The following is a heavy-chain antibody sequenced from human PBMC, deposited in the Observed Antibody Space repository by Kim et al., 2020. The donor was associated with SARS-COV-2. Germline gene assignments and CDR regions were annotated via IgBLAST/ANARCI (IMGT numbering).Heavy chain of an antibody. V-gene: IGHV3-23*01. J-gene: IGHJ2*01. D-gene: IGHD3-10*01. CDR1: QFTFSNFA. CDR3: ARNLHITGVPYYWDFDL. Sequence: GGSLRLSCVASQFTFSNFAMSWVRQAPGKGLEWVSGIFGSGSGTYYADSLRGRFTISRDNVRNTLYLDMDNLSAEDTAVYYCARNLHITGVPYYWDFDLWGRGTMVTVSS. CDR2: IFGSGSGT.